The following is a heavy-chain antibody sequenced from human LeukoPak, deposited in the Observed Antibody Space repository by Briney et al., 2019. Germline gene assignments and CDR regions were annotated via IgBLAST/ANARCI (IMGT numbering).Heavy chain of an antibody. CDR2: ISYDGSNK. D-gene: IGHD3-3*01. CDR3: AKPRRTYYDFWSGYYFDY. CDR1: GFTFSSYG. J-gene: IGHJ4*02. V-gene: IGHV3-30*18. Sequence: GGSLRLSWAASGFTFSSYGMHWVRQAPGKGLEWVAVISYDGSNKYYADSVKGRFTISRDNSKNTLYLQMNSLRAEDTAVYYCAKPRRTYYDFWSGYYFDYWGQGTLVTVSS.